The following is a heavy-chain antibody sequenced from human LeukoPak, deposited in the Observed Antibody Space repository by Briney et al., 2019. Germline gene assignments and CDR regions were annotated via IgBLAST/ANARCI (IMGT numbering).Heavy chain of an antibody. V-gene: IGHV1-69*13. CDR1: GGTFSIYA. D-gene: IGHD4-17*01. CDR3: ASRRWGMTTVTIT. CDR2: IIPIFGTA. J-gene: IGHJ5*02. Sequence: GASVTVSCTASGGTFSIYAISWVRQAPGQGLEWMGGIIPIFGTANYAQKFQGRVTITADESTSTAYMELSSLRSEDTAVYYCASRRWGMTTVTITWGQGTLVTVSS.